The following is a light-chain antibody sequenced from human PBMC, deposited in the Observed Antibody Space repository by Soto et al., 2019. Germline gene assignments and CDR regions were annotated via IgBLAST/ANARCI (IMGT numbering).Light chain of an antibody. Sequence: EIVMTQSPATLSVSPGERATLSCRASQSVSGNLAWYQQKPGQAPRLLIYGASTRATGIPARFSGSGSGTEFTITISSLQSEDFAVYYCQQYNNWPGTFGQGTKVEIK. CDR1: QSVSGN. V-gene: IGKV3-15*01. CDR3: QQYNNWPGT. CDR2: GAS. J-gene: IGKJ1*01.